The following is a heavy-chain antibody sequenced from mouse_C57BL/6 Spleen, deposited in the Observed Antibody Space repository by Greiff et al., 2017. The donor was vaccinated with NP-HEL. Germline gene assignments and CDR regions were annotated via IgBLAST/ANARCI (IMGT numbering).Heavy chain of an antibody. J-gene: IGHJ3*01. Sequence: EVKLQESGPGLVKPSQSLSLTCSVTGYSITSGYYWNWIRQFPGNKLEWMGYISYDGSNNYNPSLKNRISITRDTSKNQFFLKLNSVTTEDTATYYCARGSYDGYYGWFAYWGQGTLVTVSA. CDR2: ISYDGSN. CDR3: ARGSYDGYYGWFAY. CDR1: GYSITSGYY. V-gene: IGHV3-6*01. D-gene: IGHD2-3*01.